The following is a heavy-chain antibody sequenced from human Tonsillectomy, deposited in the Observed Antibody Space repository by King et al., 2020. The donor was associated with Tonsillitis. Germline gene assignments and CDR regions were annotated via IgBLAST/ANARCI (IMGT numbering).Heavy chain of an antibody. CDR3: AREIAARY. D-gene: IGHD3-22*01. Sequence: QLVQSGGGLVQPGGSLRLSCAASGFTFSSYWMSWVRQAPGKGLEWLANIKKDGSEKNYGDSVKGRFTISRDNAKNSLYLQMNGLRAEDTAVYYCAREIAARYWGQGTLVTVSS. CDR2: IKKDGSEK. J-gene: IGHJ4*02. V-gene: IGHV3-7*03. CDR1: GFTFSSYW.